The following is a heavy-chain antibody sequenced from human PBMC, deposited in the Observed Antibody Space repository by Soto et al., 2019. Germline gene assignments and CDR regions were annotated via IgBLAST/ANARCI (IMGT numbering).Heavy chain of an antibody. V-gene: IGHV3-30*18. CDR1: GFSFSSYG. J-gene: IGHJ6*02. Sequence: XVFLTLSFAASGFSFSSYGMHWVGQAPGKGLEWVAVISYDGSNKYYADSVKGRFTISRDNSKNTLYLQMNSLRAEDTAVYYCAKVGYYDSSGYYYVGGPYYYYGMDVWGQGTTVTVSS. D-gene: IGHD3-22*01. CDR2: ISYDGSNK. CDR3: AKVGYYDSSGYYYVGGPYYYYGMDV.